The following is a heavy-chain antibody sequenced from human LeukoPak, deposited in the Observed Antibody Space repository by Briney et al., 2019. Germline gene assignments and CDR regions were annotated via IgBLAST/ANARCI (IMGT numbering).Heavy chain of an antibody. Sequence: SETLSLTCAVYGGSFSGYYWSWIRQPPGKGLEWIGEINHSGSTNYNPSLKSRVTISVDTSKNQFSLKLSSVTAADTAVYYCARGGYDSWSGCYSPWFDPWGQGTLVTVSS. J-gene: IGHJ5*02. D-gene: IGHD3-3*01. CDR2: INHSGST. CDR3: ARGGYDSWSGCYSPWFDP. CDR1: GGSFSGYY. V-gene: IGHV4-34*01.